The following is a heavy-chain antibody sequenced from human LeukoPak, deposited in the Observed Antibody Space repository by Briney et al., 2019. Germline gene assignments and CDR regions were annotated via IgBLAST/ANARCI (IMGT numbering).Heavy chain of an antibody. D-gene: IGHD5/OR15-5a*01. V-gene: IGHV4-39*01. CDR2: IRDRVRT. Sequence: SETLSLTCNVSGGSISSNTYFWGWIRRPPGKGLEWIWRIRDRVRTSYTPSLKSRVTISVDTPRRQFSLKLSALSAAGTAVYYCATSDTVSTYNWFDPWGQGTLVTVS. J-gene: IGHJ5*02. CDR3: ATSDTVSTYNWFDP. CDR1: GGSISSNTYF.